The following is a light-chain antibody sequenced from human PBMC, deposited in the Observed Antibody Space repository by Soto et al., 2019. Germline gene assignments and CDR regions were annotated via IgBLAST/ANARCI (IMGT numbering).Light chain of an antibody. J-gene: IGKJ1*01. CDR2: DAS. CDR1: QSVRNN. CDR3: QQRSNWPPWT. Sequence: EIVMTQSPATLSVSPGERATLSFRASQSVRNNLAWYQQKPGQAPRLLIYDASNRATGIPARFSGSGSGTDFTLTISSLEPEDFAVYYCQQRSNWPPWTFGQGTKVDI. V-gene: IGKV3-11*01.